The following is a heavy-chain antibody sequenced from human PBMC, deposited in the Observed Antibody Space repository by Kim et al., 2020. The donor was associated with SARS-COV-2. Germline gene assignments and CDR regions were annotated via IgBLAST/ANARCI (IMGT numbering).Heavy chain of an antibody. Sequence: GGSLRLSCAASGFTFSSYAMSWVRQAPGKGLEWVSVIYSGGSSTYYADSVKGRFTISRDNSKNTLYLQMNRLRAEDTAVYYCAKGNSDGSSWYDYYYGMDVWGQGTTVTVSS. CDR1: GFTFSSYA. CDR2: IYSGGSST. V-gene: IGHV3-23*03. J-gene: IGHJ6*02. D-gene: IGHD6-13*01. CDR3: AKGNSDGSSWYDYYYGMDV.